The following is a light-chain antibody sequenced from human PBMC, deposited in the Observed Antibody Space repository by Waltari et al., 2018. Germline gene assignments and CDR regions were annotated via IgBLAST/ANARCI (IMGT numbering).Light chain of an antibody. J-gene: IGLJ2*01. Sequence: QSVLTQPPSVSGDPGQRVTISCTGSSSNFGAGFDVHWYQHLPETAPKLLIYGNSNRPSGVPDRVSGSKSGTSASLAITGLQAEDEADYYCQSYDNILSASIFGGGTKLTVL. CDR2: GNS. CDR1: SSNFGAGFD. CDR3: QSYDNILSASI. V-gene: IGLV1-40*01.